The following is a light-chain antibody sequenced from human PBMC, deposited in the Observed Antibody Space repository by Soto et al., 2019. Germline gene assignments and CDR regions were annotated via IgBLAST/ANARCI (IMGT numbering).Light chain of an antibody. CDR1: QSVLFRSNNKNY. CDR2: WAS. J-gene: IGKJ1*01. CDR3: QQYYDTLQT. Sequence: DVVMTQSPDSLAVSLGERATINCRSSQSVLFRSNNKNYLAWYQQKPGQPPKLLISWASSRESGVPDRFSGSGSATESTLTISSLQAEDVAVYYCQQYYDTLQTFGQGTRVEIK. V-gene: IGKV4-1*01.